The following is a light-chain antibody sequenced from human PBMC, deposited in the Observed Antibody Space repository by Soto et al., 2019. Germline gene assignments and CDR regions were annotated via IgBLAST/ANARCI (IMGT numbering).Light chain of an antibody. CDR2: GAS. V-gene: IGKV3-15*01. Sequence: EILLTQSPAPLSVSRGERVTLSCRASQSVGSCLAWYQQKPGQAPMLLIYGASSRASDMPDRFSGSGSGTEFTLTITSLRPEDFAVYYCQQYKNWPRTFGEGTKVDIK. J-gene: IGKJ4*02. CDR3: QQYKNWPRT. CDR1: QSVGSC.